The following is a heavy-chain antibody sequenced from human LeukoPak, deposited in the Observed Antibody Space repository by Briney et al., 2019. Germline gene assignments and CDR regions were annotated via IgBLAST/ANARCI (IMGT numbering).Heavy chain of an antibody. Sequence: GGSLRLSCTASGFTFSNYGMHWVRQAPGKGLEWVAIIWFDGSNKYYADSVKGRFTISRDNSKNTLYLQMNSLKAEDTAVYYCAREGEGYYDAFDIWGQGTMVTASS. CDR2: IWFDGSNK. CDR1: GFTFSNYG. J-gene: IGHJ3*02. D-gene: IGHD3-16*01. V-gene: IGHV3-33*01. CDR3: AREGEGYYDAFDI.